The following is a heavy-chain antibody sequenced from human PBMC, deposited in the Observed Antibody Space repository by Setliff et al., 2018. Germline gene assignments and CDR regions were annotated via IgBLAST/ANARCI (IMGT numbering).Heavy chain of an antibody. D-gene: IGHD6-19*01. CDR3: ARRPIALAGYRKGAFDI. J-gene: IGHJ3*02. CDR2: VSTYNGDT. V-gene: IGHV1-18*01. Sequence: ASVKVSCKASGNSFSSFSITWVRQAPGQGLEWMGWVSTYNGDTKYAQNFRGRVTMTTDMSTSTVYMELRALRSDDTAVYFCARRPIALAGYRKGAFDIWGQGTMVTVSS. CDR1: GNSFSSFS.